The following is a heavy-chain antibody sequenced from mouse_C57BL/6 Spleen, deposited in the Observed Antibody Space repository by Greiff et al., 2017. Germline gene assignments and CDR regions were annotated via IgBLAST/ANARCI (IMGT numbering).Heavy chain of an antibody. V-gene: IGHV5-17*01. CDR3: ARRDYYGYFDV. J-gene: IGHJ1*03. Sequence: EVKLVESGGGLVKPGRSLKLSCAASGFTFSDYGMHWVRQAPEKGLEWVAYISSGSSTIYYADTVKGRFTISRDNAKNTLFLQMTSLRSEDTAMYYCARRDYYGYFDVWGTGTTVTVSS. CDR2: ISSGSSTI. CDR1: GFTFSDYG. D-gene: IGHD2-4*01.